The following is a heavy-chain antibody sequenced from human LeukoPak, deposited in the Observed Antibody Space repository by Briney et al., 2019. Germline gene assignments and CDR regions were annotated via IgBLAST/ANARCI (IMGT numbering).Heavy chain of an antibody. V-gene: IGHV1-69*05. CDR1: GYTFTSYY. Sequence: SVKVSCKASGYTFTSYYMHWVRQAPGQGLEWMGRIIPIFGTANYAQKFQGRVTITTDESTSTAYMELSSLRSEDTAVYYCARDRTGTTDYWGQGTLVTVSS. CDR3: ARDRTGTTDY. CDR2: IIPIFGTA. J-gene: IGHJ4*02. D-gene: IGHD1-7*01.